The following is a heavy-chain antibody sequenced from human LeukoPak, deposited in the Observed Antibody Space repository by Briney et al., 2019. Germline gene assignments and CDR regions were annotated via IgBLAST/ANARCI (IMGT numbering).Heavy chain of an antibody. CDR1: GGSVSSGSYY. CDR3: ARSSAYYYDSSGYYIPFDY. CDR2: IYYSGST. Sequence: PSETLSLTCTVSGGSVSSGSYYWSWIRQPPGKGLEWIGYIYYSGSTNYNPSLKSRVTISVDTSKNQFSLKLSSVTAADTAVYYCARSSAYYYDSSGYYIPFDYWGQGTLVTVSS. J-gene: IGHJ4*02. D-gene: IGHD3-22*01. V-gene: IGHV4-61*01.